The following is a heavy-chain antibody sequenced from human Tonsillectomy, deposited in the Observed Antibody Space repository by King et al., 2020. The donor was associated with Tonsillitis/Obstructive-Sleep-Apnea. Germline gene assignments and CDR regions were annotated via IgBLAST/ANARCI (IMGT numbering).Heavy chain of an antibody. J-gene: IGHJ4*02. Sequence: VQLQQWGAGLLKPSETLSLTCAVYGGSFSGYYWSWIRQPPGKGLEWIGEINHSGSTNYNPSLKSRVTISVDTSKNQFSLKLSSVTAADTAVYYCARGSRKGVWLPSKGDDYWGQGTLVTVSS. CDR2: INHSGST. V-gene: IGHV4-34*01. CDR1: GGSFSGYY. CDR3: ARGSRKGVWLPSKGDDY. D-gene: IGHD3-16*01.